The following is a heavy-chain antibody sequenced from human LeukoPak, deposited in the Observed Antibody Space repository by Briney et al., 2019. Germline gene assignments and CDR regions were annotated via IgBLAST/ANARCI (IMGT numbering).Heavy chain of an antibody. J-gene: IGHJ5*02. CDR1: GGTFSSYA. CDR3: ARGMVATVTRHNNWFDP. Sequence: ASVKVSCRASGGTFSSYAISWVRHAPGQGLEWMGRIIPIFGIANYAQKFQGRVTITADKSTSTAYMELSSLRSEDTAVYYCARGMVATVTRHNNWFDPWGQGTLVTVSS. D-gene: IGHD5-12*01. CDR2: IIPIFGIA. V-gene: IGHV1-69*04.